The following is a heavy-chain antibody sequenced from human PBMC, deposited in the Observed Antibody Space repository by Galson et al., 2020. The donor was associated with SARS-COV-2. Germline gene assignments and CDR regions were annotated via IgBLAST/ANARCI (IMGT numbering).Heavy chain of an antibody. CDR2: ISSSSSYI. Sequence: TGGSLRLSCAASGFTFSSYSMNWVRQAPGKGLEWVSSISSSSSYIYYADSVKGRFTISRDNAKNSLYLQMNSLRAEDTAVYYCARNPTILRFLEWPQGGVDYWGQGTLVTVSS. CDR1: GFTFSSYS. V-gene: IGHV3-21*01. CDR3: ARNPTILRFLEWPQGGVDY. J-gene: IGHJ4*02. D-gene: IGHD3-3*01.